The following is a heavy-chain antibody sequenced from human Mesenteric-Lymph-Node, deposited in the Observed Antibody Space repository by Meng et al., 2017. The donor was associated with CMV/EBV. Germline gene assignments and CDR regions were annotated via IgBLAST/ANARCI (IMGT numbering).Heavy chain of an antibody. Sequence: GGSLRLSCAASGFTFSSYGMHWVRQAPGKGLEWVAVIWYDGSNKYYADSVKGRFTISRDNSKNTLYLQMNSLRAEDTAVYYCAKDTTYYDFWSGSQPRFDMDVWGQGTTVTVSS. J-gene: IGHJ6*02. CDR1: GFTFSSYG. V-gene: IGHV3-33*06. CDR3: AKDTTYYDFWSGSQPRFDMDV. D-gene: IGHD3-3*01. CDR2: IWYDGSNK.